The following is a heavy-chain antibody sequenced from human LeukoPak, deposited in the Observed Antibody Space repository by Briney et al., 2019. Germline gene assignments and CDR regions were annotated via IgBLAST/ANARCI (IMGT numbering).Heavy chain of an antibody. Sequence: GASVKVSCKASGYTFTGYYMHWVRQAPGQGLKWMGWINPNSGGTNYAQKFQGRVTMTRDTSISTAYMELSRLRSDDTAVYYCARDYDSSRYYLFDYWGQGTLVTVSS. J-gene: IGHJ4*02. V-gene: IGHV1-2*02. CDR1: GYTFTGYY. CDR3: ARDYDSSRYYLFDY. CDR2: INPNSGGT. D-gene: IGHD3-22*01.